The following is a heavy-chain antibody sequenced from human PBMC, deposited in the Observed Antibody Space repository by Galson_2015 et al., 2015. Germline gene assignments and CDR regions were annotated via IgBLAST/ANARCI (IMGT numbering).Heavy chain of an antibody. CDR1: GGSISSSSYY. V-gene: IGHV4-39*01. J-gene: IGHJ4*02. CDR3: AAVEMATTAAPDY. CDR2: IYYSGST. D-gene: IGHD5-24*01. Sequence: ETLSLTCTVSGGSISSSSYYWGWIRQPPGKGLEWIGSIYYSGSTYYNPSLKSRVTISVDTSKNQFSLKLSSVTAADTAVYYCAAVEMATTAAPDYWGQGTLVTVSS.